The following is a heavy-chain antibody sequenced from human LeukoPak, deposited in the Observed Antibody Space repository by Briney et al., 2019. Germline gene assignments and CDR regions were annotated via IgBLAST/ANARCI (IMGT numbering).Heavy chain of an antibody. J-gene: IGHJ4*02. Sequence: LPGGPLRLSCAASGFSFSSHWMSWVRQAPGKGLEWVANINQVGSQKYYVDSVKGRFSISRDNAENSLYLQMNSLRAEDTAVYYCARSNREFASGTGDYWGQGTLVTVSS. CDR1: GFSFSSHW. CDR3: ARSNREFASGTGDY. V-gene: IGHV3-7*05. D-gene: IGHD1-14*01. CDR2: INQVGSQK.